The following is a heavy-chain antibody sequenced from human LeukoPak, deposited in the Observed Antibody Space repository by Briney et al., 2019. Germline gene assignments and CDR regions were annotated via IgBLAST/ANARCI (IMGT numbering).Heavy chain of an antibody. J-gene: IGHJ4*02. CDR3: ARIVYSSSTDY. Sequence: PSETLSLTCTVSGYSISSGYYWGWIRQPPGKGLEWIGSIYHSGSTYYNPSLKSRVTISVDTSKNQFSLKMSSVTAADTAVYYCARIVYSSSTDYWGQGTLVTVSS. CDR1: GYSISSGYY. D-gene: IGHD6-6*01. V-gene: IGHV4-38-2*02. CDR2: IYHSGST.